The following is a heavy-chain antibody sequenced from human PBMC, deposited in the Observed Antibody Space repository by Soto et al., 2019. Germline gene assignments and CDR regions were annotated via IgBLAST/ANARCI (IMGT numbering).Heavy chain of an antibody. CDR1: GYTFTSYG. V-gene: IGHV1-18*01. J-gene: IGHJ1*01. Sequence: ASVKVSCKASGYTFTSYGISWVRQAPGQGLGWMGWISAYNGNTNYSQKFQGRVTMTTDTSTSTAYMELSSLRSEDTAVYYCARGSSSWYDYFQHWGQGTLVTVSS. D-gene: IGHD6-13*01. CDR3: ARGSSSWYDYFQH. CDR2: ISAYNGNT.